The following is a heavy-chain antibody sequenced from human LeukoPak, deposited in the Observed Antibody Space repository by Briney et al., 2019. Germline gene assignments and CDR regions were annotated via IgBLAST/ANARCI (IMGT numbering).Heavy chain of an antibody. Sequence: TGGSLRLSCAASGFTFSSYGMHWVRQAPGKGLEWVAFIRYDGSNKYFADSVKGRFTISRDSSKNTLYLHMNSLRAEDTAVYYCARDLGSYTSGWYMGFDYWGQGTLVTVSS. CDR2: IRYDGSNK. V-gene: IGHV3-30*02. D-gene: IGHD6-19*01. J-gene: IGHJ4*02. CDR3: ARDLGSYTSGWYMGFDY. CDR1: GFTFSSYG.